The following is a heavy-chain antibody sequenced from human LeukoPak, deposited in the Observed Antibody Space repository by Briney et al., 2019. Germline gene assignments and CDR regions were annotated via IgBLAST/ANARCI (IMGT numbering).Heavy chain of an antibody. Sequence: SESLSLTCTVAGASISSSYCRSISQPPGKGLEWVGYIYYSGSTNYHPSLKSRVTISVDTSKNQFSLKLSSVTAADTAVYYCARQGITIFGVALNNWFDPWGQGTLVTVSS. J-gene: IGHJ5*02. CDR3: ARQGITIFGVALNNWFDP. V-gene: IGHV4-59*08. CDR1: GASISSSY. CDR2: IYYSGST. D-gene: IGHD3-3*01.